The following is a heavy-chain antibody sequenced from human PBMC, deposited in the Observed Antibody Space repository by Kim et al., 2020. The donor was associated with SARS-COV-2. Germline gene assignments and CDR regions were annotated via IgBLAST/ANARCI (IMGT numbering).Heavy chain of an antibody. V-gene: IGHV4-59*09. CDR3: VRGFDY. CDR2: YRGST. J-gene: IGHJ4*02. Sequence: YRGSTTYNPSLKSRVTISVDTSENQFSLKLSSVTAADTAGYYCVRGFDYWGQGTLVTVSS.